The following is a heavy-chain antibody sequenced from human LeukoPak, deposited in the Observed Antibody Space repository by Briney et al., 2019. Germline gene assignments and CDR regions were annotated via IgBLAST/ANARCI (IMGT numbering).Heavy chain of an antibody. CDR1: GFTFSSYG. V-gene: IGHV3-33*06. CDR3: AKEDIVVVPAAIDYYYYYMDV. CDR2: IWYDGSNK. J-gene: IGHJ6*03. D-gene: IGHD2-2*02. Sequence: GRSLRLSCAASGFTFSSYGMHWVRQAPGKGLEWVAVIWYDGSNKYYADSVKGRFTISRDNSKNTLYLQMNSLRAEDTAEYYCAKEDIVVVPAAIDYYYYYMDVWGKGTTVTVSS.